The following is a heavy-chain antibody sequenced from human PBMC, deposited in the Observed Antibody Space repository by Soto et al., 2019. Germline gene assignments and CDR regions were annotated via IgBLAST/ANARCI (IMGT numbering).Heavy chain of an antibody. Sequence: SETLSLTCSVAGGSSSSYYWSWIRQPPGRGLEWIGYISYSGSTNYNPSLKSRVTISVDTSKNQFSLKLSSVTAADTAVYYCARATPVFYYSSSWSLDYWGQGTLVTVSS. D-gene: IGHD6-13*01. CDR2: ISYSGST. CDR3: ARATPVFYYSSSWSLDY. CDR1: GGSSSSYY. V-gene: IGHV4-59*01. J-gene: IGHJ4*02.